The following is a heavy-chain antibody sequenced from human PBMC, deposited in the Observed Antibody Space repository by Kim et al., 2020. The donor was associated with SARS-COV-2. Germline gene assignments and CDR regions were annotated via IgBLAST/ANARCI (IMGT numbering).Heavy chain of an antibody. CDR2: ISYSGST. CDR1: GGSISSNSYY. V-gene: IGHV4-39*01. CDR3: ARKGRNSSAWHNTYYFDY. J-gene: IGHJ4*01. D-gene: IGHD6-19*01. Sequence: SETLSLTCTVSGGSISSNSYYWGWIRQPPGKGLEWIGSISYSGSTYYNPSLKSRISISVHTSKSQFSLKLTSVTAADTAVYYCARKGRNSSAWHNTYYFDYWVQGNLVTVTS.